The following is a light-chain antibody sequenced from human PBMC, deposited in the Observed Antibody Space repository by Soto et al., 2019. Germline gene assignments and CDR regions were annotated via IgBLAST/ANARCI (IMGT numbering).Light chain of an antibody. CDR1: QSINDNY. CDR2: GAS. Sequence: EIVLTQSPGTLSLSPGERATLSCRASQSINDNYLAWYQQKPGQAPRLLIYGASSRATGIPDRFSGSGSETDFTLTISRLEPEDLAVYYCQRYGSSPLLTFGGGTKVEIK. V-gene: IGKV3-20*01. J-gene: IGKJ4*01. CDR3: QRYGSSPLLT.